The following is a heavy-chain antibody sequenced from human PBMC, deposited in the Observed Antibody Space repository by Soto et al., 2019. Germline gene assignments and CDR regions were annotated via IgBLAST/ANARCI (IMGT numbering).Heavy chain of an antibody. D-gene: IGHD2-21*02. V-gene: IGHV3-48*02. Sequence: VQLVESGGGVVQPGRSLRLSCAASGFTFSSYAMHWVRQAPGKGLEWVSYISSSSSTIYYADSVKGRFTISRDNAKNSLYLQMHSLRDGDTAVYYCARVKVVTATDFWGQGTLVTVSS. J-gene: IGHJ4*02. CDR2: ISSSSSTI. CDR3: ARVKVVTATDF. CDR1: GFTFSSYA.